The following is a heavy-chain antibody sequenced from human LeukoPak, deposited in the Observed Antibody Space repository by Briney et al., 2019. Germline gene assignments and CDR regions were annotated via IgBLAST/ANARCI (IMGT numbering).Heavy chain of an antibody. CDR2: IYYSGTT. CDR1: GGSISSYY. J-gene: IGHJ6*02. Sequence: PSETLSLTCTVSGGSISSYYWSWIRQPPGKGLEWLGHIYYSGTTNYNPSLKSRVTISVDTSKNQFSLKLSSVTAADTAVYYCARHQLPDYYYYGMDVWGQGTTVTVSS. CDR3: ARHQLPDYYYYGMDV. D-gene: IGHD3-10*01. V-gene: IGHV4-59*08.